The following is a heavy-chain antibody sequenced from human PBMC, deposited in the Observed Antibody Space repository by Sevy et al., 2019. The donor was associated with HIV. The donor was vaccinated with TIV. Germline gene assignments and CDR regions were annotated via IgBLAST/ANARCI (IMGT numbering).Heavy chain of an antibody. V-gene: IGHV1-18*04. CDR2: ISAYNGNT. Sequence: ASLKVSCKASGYTFTSYGISWVRQAPGQGLEWMGWISAYNGNTNYAQKLQGRVTMTTDTSTSTAYMELRSLRSDDTAVYYCARGPDILTGYYSHKYYYYYMDVWGKGTTVTVSS. J-gene: IGHJ6*03. D-gene: IGHD3-9*01. CDR1: GYTFTSYG. CDR3: ARGPDILTGYYSHKYYYYYMDV.